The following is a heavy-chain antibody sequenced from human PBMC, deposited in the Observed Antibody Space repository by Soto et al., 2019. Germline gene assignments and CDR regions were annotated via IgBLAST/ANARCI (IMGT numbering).Heavy chain of an antibody. CDR1: GGSISSGGYS. D-gene: IGHD2-2*01. V-gene: IGHV4-30-2*01. CDR3: ARIRKVPAAYFDY. Sequence: SETLSLTCAVSGGSISSGGYSWSWIRQPPGKGLEWIGYIYHSGSTYYNPSLKSRVTISVDRSKNQFSLKLSSVTAADTAVYYCARIRKVPAAYFDYWGQGTLVTVSS. J-gene: IGHJ4*02. CDR2: IYHSGST.